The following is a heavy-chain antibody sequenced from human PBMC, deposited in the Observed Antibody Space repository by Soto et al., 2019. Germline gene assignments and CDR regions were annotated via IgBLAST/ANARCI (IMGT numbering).Heavy chain of an antibody. V-gene: IGHV5-10-1*01. CDR2: IDHRDSYN. J-gene: IGHJ6*02. CDR3: AGTYYYDSSGYSFYGMDV. Sequence: PGESLKISCRGSGYSLTSYWISWVRQMPGKGLEWMGRIDHRDSYNNSSPSFQGHVTSSADKSISTAYLQWNSLKASDTAMYYCAGTYYYDSSGYSFYGMDVWGQGTTVTVSS. D-gene: IGHD3-22*01. CDR1: GYSLTSYW.